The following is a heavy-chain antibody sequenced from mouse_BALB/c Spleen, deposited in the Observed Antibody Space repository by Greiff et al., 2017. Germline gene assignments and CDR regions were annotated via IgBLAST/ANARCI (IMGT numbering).Heavy chain of an antibody. J-gene: IGHJ2*01. CDR2: IRLKSNNYAT. CDR3: TLRDY. D-gene: IGHD2-12*01. V-gene: IGHV6-6*02. CDR1: GFTFSNYW. Sequence: EVKLMESGGGLVQPGGSMKLSCVASGFTFSNYWMNWVRQSPEKGLEWVAEIRLKSNNYATHYAESVKGRFTISRDDSKSSVYLQMNNLRAEDTGIYYCTLRDYWGQGTTLTVSS.